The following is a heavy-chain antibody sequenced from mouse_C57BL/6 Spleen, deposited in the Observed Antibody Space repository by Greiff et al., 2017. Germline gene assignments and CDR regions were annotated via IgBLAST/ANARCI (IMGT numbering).Heavy chain of an antibody. CDR1: GYSITSGYY. CDR3: AREGYYYGSSYGYVDY. V-gene: IGHV3-6*01. D-gene: IGHD1-1*01. Sequence: ESGPGLVKPSQSLSLTCSVTGYSITSGYYWNWIRQFPGNKLEWMGYISYDGSNNYNPSLKNRISITRDTSKNQFFLKLNSVTTEDTATYYSAREGYYYGSSYGYVDYWGQGTTLTVSS. J-gene: IGHJ2*01. CDR2: ISYDGSN.